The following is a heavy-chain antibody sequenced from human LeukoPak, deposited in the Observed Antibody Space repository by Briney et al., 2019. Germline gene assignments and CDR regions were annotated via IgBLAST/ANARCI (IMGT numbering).Heavy chain of an antibody. CDR3: ARDYYDSSGYYRY. CDR2: IIPIFGTA. Sequence: SVKVSCKASGGTFSSYAISWVRQAPGQGLEWMGGIIPIFGTANYAQKLQGRVTMTTDTSTSTAYMELRSLRSDDTAVYYCARDYYDSSGYYRYWGQGTLVTVSS. J-gene: IGHJ4*02. CDR1: GGTFSSYA. D-gene: IGHD3-22*01. V-gene: IGHV1-69*05.